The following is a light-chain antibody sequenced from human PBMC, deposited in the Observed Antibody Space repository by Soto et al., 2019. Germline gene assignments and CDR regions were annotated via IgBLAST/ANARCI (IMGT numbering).Light chain of an antibody. Sequence: QSALTQPASVSGSPGQSITISCTGTGSDVGGYDYVSWYQHHPGKAPKLMIYDVSNRPSGVSNRFSGSKSGNTASLTISGLQAEDEVDYYCSSYTSSSTLVFGTGTKVTVL. V-gene: IGLV2-14*03. J-gene: IGLJ1*01. CDR1: GSDVGGYDY. CDR2: DVS. CDR3: SSYTSSSTLV.